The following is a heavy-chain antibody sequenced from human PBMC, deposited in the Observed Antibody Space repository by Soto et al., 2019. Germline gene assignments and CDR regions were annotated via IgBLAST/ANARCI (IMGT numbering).Heavy chain of an antibody. D-gene: IGHD1-1*01. CDR1: VFTFNTFA. CDR3: AKGAEMPTIPFDY. V-gene: IGHV3-23*01. Sequence: GWSLRLSCEASVFTFNTFAMSWCRQAPGRGLEWVSRINKSGGSRYYADSVRGRFTVSRDNSKNTLFLQMNSLRDEDTAIYYCAKGAEMPTIPFDYWGQGALVTVSS. CDR2: INKSGGSR. J-gene: IGHJ4*02.